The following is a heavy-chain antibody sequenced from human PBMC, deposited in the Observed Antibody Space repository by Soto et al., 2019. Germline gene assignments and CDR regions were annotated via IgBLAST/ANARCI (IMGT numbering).Heavy chain of an antibody. Sequence: QVQLVESGGGVVQPGRSLRLSCAASGFTFSSYGMHWVRQAPGKGLEWVAVIWYDGSNKYYADSVKGRFTISRDNSKNTLYLQMNSLRAEDTAVYYCARDVFSLGGGVLGVWGQGTTVTVSS. J-gene: IGHJ6*02. CDR1: GFTFSSYG. CDR3: ARDVFSLGGGVLGV. CDR2: IWYDGSNK. V-gene: IGHV3-33*01. D-gene: IGHD3-16*01.